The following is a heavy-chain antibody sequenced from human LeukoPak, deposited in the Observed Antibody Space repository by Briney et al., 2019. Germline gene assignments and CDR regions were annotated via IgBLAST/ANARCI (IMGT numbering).Heavy chain of an antibody. D-gene: IGHD2-2*01. CDR3: ATGRGGSSTPGWWFDP. V-gene: IGHV1-8*01. CDR1: GYTFTSYD. Sequence: GASVKVSCKASGYTFTSYDINWFRQATGQGLEWMGWMNPNSGNTGYAQKFQGRVTLTRNTAISTAYMELSSLRSEDTAVYYCATGRGGSSTPGWWFDPWGQGTLVTVSS. J-gene: IGHJ5*02. CDR2: MNPNSGNT.